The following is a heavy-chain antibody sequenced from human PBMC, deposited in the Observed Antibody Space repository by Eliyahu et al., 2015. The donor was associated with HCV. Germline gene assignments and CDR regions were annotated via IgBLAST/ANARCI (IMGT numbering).Heavy chain of an antibody. D-gene: IGHD1-26*01. J-gene: IGHJ4*02. Sequence: EVQLVESGGGLVKPGRSLRLSXTASGFXFGDXAMSWFRQAPGKGLEWVGFIRSKAYGGXTEYAASVKGRFTISRDDSKSIAYLQMNSLKTEDTAVYYCTRDSMYSGSYQGHYWGQGTLVTVS. CDR1: GFXFGDXA. V-gene: IGHV3-49*05. CDR2: IRSKAYGGXT. CDR3: TRDSMYSGSYQGHY.